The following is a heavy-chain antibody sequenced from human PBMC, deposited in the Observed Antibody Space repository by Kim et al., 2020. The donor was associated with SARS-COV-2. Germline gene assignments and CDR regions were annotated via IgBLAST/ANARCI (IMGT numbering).Heavy chain of an antibody. CDR2: IRSKAYGGTT. CDR1: GFTFGDYA. Sequence: GGSLRLSCTASGFTFGDYAMSWFRQAPGKGLEWVGFIRSKAYGGTTEYAASVKGRFTISRDDSKSIAYLQMNSLKTEDTAVYYCTRANYYGSGSYLVYYYYGMDVWGQGTTVTVSS. V-gene: IGHV3-49*03. J-gene: IGHJ6*02. D-gene: IGHD3-10*01. CDR3: TRANYYGSGSYLVYYYYGMDV.